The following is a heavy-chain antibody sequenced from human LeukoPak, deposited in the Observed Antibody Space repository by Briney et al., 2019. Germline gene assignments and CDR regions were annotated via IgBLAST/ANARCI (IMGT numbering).Heavy chain of an antibody. V-gene: IGHV4-59*01. CDR3: ARRRKHIAVAGNSWFDP. CDR2: IYYSGST. Sequence: SETLSLTCTVSGGSISSYYWSWIRQPRGKGLEWIGYIYYSGSTNYNPSLKSRVTISVDTSKNQFSLKLSSVTAADTAVYYCARRRKHIAVAGNSWFDPWGQGTLVTVSS. D-gene: IGHD6-19*01. CDR1: GGSISSYY. J-gene: IGHJ5*02.